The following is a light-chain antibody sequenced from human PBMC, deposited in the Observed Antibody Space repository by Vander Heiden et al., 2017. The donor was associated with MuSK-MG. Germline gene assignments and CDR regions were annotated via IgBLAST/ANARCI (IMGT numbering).Light chain of an antibody. CDR3: QQRSNCPIT. CDR1: QSINTY. CDR2: DAA. Sequence: EIVLTQSPATLSLSPGERATLSCRASQSINTYLAWYQQKPGQAPRLLIYDAATRATGIPARFSGSGSGTDFTLTISSLQPEDFAVYYCQQRSNCPITFGQGTRMEIK. V-gene: IGKV3-11*01. J-gene: IGKJ5*01.